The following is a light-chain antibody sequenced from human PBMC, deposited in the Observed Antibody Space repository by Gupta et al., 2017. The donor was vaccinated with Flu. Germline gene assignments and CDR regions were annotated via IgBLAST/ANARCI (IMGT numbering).Light chain of an antibody. CDR1: SIRNNY. V-gene: IGLV3-19*01. CDR3: DARDSTDINPAV. CDR2: DKN. J-gene: IGLJ2*01. Sequence: QTVSITCRGGSIRNNYAGWYQQKPGETPVLVIYDKNIQPSEITDRFSGSSSGNTAALTITGARAEDEDDYYCDARDSTDINPAVFGGGTKLTVL.